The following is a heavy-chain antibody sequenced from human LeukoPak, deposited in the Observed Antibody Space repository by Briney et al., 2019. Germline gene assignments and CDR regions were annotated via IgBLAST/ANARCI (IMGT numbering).Heavy chain of an antibody. CDR2: ISSNSGGT. Sequence: GASVKVSCKASGYTFTGYYMHWVRQAPRQGLEWMGWISSNSGGTNYAQKFQGRVTMTRDTSISTAYMELSRLRSDDTAVYHCASDYYGSGSYYNVDPNYYYYYMDVWGKGTTVTISS. J-gene: IGHJ6*03. CDR1: GYTFTGYY. CDR3: ASDYYGSGSYYNVDPNYYYYYMDV. V-gene: IGHV1-2*02. D-gene: IGHD3-10*01.